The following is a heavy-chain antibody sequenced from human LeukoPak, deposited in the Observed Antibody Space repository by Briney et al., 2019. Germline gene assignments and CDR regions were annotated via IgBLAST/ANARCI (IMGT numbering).Heavy chain of an antibody. CDR1: GGSISSYY. J-gene: IGHJ2*01. CDR3: ARVSSSWYQDWFFDL. Sequence: SETLSLTCTVSGGSISSYYWSWIRQPAGKGLEWIGRIDTSGNSNYKPSLKSRVTMSVDTSKNQFSLKLSSVTAADTAVYYCARVSSSWYQDWFFDLWGRGTLVTVSS. V-gene: IGHV4-4*07. CDR2: IDTSGNS. D-gene: IGHD6-13*01.